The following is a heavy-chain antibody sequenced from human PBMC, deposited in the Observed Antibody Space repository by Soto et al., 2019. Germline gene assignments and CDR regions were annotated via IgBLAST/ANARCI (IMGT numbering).Heavy chain of an antibody. D-gene: IGHD1-26*01. Sequence: SETPSLTCTVSGGSISSYYWSWIRQPPGKGLEWIGYIYYSGSTNYNPSLKSRVTISVDRSKNQFSLKLSSVTAADTAVYYCARRYGGNFNYWGEGTLVTGSS. CDR1: GGSISSYY. CDR3: ARRYGGNFNY. CDR2: IYYSGST. V-gene: IGHV4-59*01. J-gene: IGHJ4*02.